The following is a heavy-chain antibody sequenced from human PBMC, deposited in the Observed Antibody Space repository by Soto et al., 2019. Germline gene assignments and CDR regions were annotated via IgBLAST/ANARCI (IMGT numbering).Heavy chain of an antibody. J-gene: IGHJ3*02. CDR2: TYYRSKWYN. CDR3: ARVIFSGSSWPHDAFDI. CDR1: GDSGSSNSAA. Sequence: SQTRSLTCAISGDSGSSNSAAWNWIRQSPSRGLEWLGRTYYRSKWYNDYAVSVKSRITINPDTSKNQFSLQLNSVTPEDTAVYYCARVIFSGSSWPHDAFDIWGQGTMVTVSS. D-gene: IGHD6-13*01. V-gene: IGHV6-1*01.